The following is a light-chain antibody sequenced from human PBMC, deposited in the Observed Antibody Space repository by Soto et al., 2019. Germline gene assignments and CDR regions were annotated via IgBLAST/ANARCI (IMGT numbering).Light chain of an antibody. Sequence: QSALTQPASVSGSPGQSITISCTGSSSDVGGYNYVSWYQHHPGKAPKLIIFEVTNRPSGVSNRFSGSKSGNTASLTISGLQAEYEADYYCSSLTSSSTRGVFGTGTKLTVL. CDR2: EVT. CDR3: SSLTSSSTRGV. CDR1: SSDVGGYNY. V-gene: IGLV2-14*01. J-gene: IGLJ1*01.